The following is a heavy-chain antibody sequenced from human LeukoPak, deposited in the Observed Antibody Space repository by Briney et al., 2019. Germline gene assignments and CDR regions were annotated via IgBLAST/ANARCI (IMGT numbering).Heavy chain of an antibody. Sequence: GGSLRLSCAASGFTFSSYWMSWVRQAPGKGLEWVANIKQDGSEKYYVDSVKGRFTISRDNAKNSLYLQMNSLRAEDTAVYYCARAPFNQTPRAPKGIAVAGSDYWGQGTLVTVSS. CDR3: ARAPFNQTPRAPKGIAVAGSDY. V-gene: IGHV3-7*01. CDR1: GFTFSSYW. D-gene: IGHD6-19*01. CDR2: IKQDGSEK. J-gene: IGHJ4*02.